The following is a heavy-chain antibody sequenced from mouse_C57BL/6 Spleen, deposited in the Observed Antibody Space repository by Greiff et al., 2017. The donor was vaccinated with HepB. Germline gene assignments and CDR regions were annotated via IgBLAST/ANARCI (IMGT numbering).Heavy chain of an antibody. J-gene: IGHJ2*01. V-gene: IGHV5-17*01. CDR3: ARGAIVTTSLGDY. Sequence: EVQRVESGGGLVKPGGSLKLSCAASGFTFSDYGMHWVRQAPEKGLEWVAYISSGSSTIYYADTVKGRFTISRDNAKNTLFLQMTSLRSEDTAMYYCARGAIVTTSLGDYWGQGTTLTVSS. CDR2: ISSGSSTI. CDR1: GFTFSDYG. D-gene: IGHD2-5*01.